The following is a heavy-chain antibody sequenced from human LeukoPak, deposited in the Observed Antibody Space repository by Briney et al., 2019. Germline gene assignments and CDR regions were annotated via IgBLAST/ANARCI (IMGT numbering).Heavy chain of an antibody. J-gene: IGHJ4*02. D-gene: IGHD6-13*01. Sequence: SETLSLTCTVSGDSISSHNYYWSWIRQPPGKGLEWIGYISYSGTTYYSPSLKSRVTISVDTSKNQFSLDLSSVTAADTAVYYCARHGIVDSSRKYYFDYWGQGTLVTVSS. CDR1: GDSISSHNYY. V-gene: IGHV4-30-4*08. CDR2: ISYSGTT. CDR3: ARHGIVDSSRKYYFDY.